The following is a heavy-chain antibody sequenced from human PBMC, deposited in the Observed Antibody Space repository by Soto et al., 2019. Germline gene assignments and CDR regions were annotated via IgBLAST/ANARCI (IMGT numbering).Heavy chain of an antibody. CDR3: AGVRRLVREQLNYYYYYGMDV. J-gene: IGHJ6*02. V-gene: IGHV1-2*02. CDR1: GYTFTGYY. Sequence: QVQLVQSGAEVRKPGASVKVSCKASGYTFTGYYMHWVRQAPGQGLEWMGWINPNSGGTNYAQKFQGRVTMTRDTSISPAYMELSRLRYDDTAVYYCAGVRRLVREQLNYYYYYGMDVWGQGTTVTVSS. CDR2: INPNSGGT. D-gene: IGHD5-18*01.